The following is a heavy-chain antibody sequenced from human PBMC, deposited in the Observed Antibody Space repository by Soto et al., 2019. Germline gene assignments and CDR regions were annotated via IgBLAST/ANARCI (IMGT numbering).Heavy chain of an antibody. D-gene: IGHD2-21*02. CDR3: ARCVADALPKTDIRDAFDT. V-gene: IGHV4-39*01. CDR1: GGSVRSSSYY. J-gene: IGHJ3*02. Sequence: SDTLSLPCTVSGGSVRSSSYYWRWIRQPPGRGLEWIASIYQVGHTYYNPSLESQVTMSVGRSRDELSLKLGAVSAAETAVCHSARCVADALPKTDIRDAFDTWGQGPTVTVS. CDR2: IYQVGHT.